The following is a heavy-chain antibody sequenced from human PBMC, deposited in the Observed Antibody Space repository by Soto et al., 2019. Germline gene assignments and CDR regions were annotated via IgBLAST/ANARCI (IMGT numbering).Heavy chain of an antibody. CDR3: FGGNGGPQ. CDR1: DFTFRNYW. Sequence: EVQLVESGGDLVQPGGSLRLSCATSDFTFRNYWMNWVRQAPGKGLEWVANIKPDGSATNYVDSVKGRFTISRDNVRKSVSLQMNRLRVEDPAVYFWFGGNGGPQWGQGTLVTVSS. D-gene: IGHD3-16*01. CDR2: IKPDGSAT. V-gene: IGHV3-7*03. J-gene: IGHJ4*02.